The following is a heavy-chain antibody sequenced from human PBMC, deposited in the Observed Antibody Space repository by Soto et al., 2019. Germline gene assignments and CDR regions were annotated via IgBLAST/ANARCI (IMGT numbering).Heavy chain of an antibody. CDR2: MFYTGST. CDR3: ARDNGYGHFDS. J-gene: IGHJ4*02. V-gene: IGHV4-31*03. D-gene: IGHD5-12*01. CDR1: GASLTSGRSY. Sequence: QVQLQESGPGLVKPSQTLSLTCTVSGASLTSGRSYWSWIRQHPGKGLEWIGYMFYTGSTYYYPSLKSRVNKAADTSKNQFSLRLSSVTPADTAVYYCARDNGYGHFDSWGQGTLVTVSS.